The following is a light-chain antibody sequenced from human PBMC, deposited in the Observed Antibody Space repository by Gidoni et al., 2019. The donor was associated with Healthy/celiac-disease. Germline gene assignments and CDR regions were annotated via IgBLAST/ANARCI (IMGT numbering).Light chain of an antibody. CDR2: KAS. CDR3: QQYNSYPLG. J-gene: IGKJ1*01. Sequence: DIQMTQSPSTLSASVGDRVTITCRASQSISSWLAWYQQKPGKAPKLLIYKASSLESGVPSRFSGSGSGTEFTLTISSLQPDDFATYYCQQYNSYPLGFGQGTKVEIK. V-gene: IGKV1-5*03. CDR1: QSISSW.